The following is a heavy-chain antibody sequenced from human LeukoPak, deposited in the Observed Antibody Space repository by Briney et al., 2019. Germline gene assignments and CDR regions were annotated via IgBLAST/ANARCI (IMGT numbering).Heavy chain of an antibody. J-gene: IGHJ5*02. V-gene: IGHV6-1*01. CDR1: GDIVSINSAA. CDR2: TYYRSKLYN. CDR3: AMSGWELLRENWFDP. Sequence: SQTLSLTCAISGDIVSINSAACHWIRQSPSRGLEWLGRTYYRSKLYNDYAVSVKSRITINPDTSKNQFSLQLNSVTPEETAVYYCAMSGWELLRENWFDPWGQGTLVTVSS. D-gene: IGHD1-26*01.